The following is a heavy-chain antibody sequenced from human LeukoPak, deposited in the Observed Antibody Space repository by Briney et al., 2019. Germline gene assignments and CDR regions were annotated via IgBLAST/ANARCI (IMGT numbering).Heavy chain of an antibody. J-gene: IGHJ6*02. CDR3: AKDTRYFDWLLPSYYYYYGMDV. CDR2: IRYDGSNK. V-gene: IGHV3-30*02. CDR1: GFTFSSYG. Sequence: GGSLRLSCAASGFTFSSYGMRWVRQAPGKGLEWVAFIRYDGSNKYYADSVKGRLTISRDNSKNTLYLQMNSLRAEDTAVYYCAKDTRYFDWLLPSYYYYYGMDVWGQGTTVTVSS. D-gene: IGHD3-9*01.